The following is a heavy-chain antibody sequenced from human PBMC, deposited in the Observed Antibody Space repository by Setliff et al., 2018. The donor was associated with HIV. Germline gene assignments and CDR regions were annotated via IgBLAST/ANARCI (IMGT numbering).Heavy chain of an antibody. D-gene: IGHD3-3*01. CDR1: GDSISDYY. J-gene: IGHJ3*02. CDR3: ARDRGYNFWSGYSNAFDI. CDR2: IYYSGST. V-gene: IGHV4-59*01. Sequence: PSETLSLTCNVSGDSISDYYWTWIRQPPGKGLEWIGYIYYSGSTNYNPSLKSRVTISVDTSKTQFSLKLSSVTAADTALYYCARDRGYNFWSGYSNAFDIWGQGTMVTVSS.